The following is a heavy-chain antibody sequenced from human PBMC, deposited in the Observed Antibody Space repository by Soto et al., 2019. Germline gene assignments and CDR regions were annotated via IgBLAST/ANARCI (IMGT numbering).Heavy chain of an antibody. Sequence: PGGSLRLSCAASGFTFSSYGMHWVRQAPGKGLEWVAVISYDGSSKYYADSVKGRFTISRDNSKNTLYLQMNSLRAEDPAVYYCAKDIGIAVAVYYYYGMDVWGQGNTVTGSS. J-gene: IGHJ6*02. CDR1: GFTFSSYG. D-gene: IGHD6-19*01. V-gene: IGHV3-30*18. CDR2: ISYDGSSK. CDR3: AKDIGIAVAVYYYYGMDV.